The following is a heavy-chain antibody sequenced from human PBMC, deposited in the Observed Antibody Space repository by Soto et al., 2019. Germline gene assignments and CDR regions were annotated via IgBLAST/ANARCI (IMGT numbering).Heavy chain of an antibody. J-gene: IGHJ4*02. CDR3: ARELTMIVDN. CDR1: GYTFTSYD. Sequence: QVQLVQSGAEVKKPGASVKVSCKASGYTFTSYDVNWVRQATGQGLEWMGWMNPNSGNTGYAQKFKGRVNMTRNTSISTAYMELSGLRSEDTAVYYCARELTMIVDNWGQGTLVAVSS. V-gene: IGHV1-8*01. D-gene: IGHD3-22*01. CDR2: MNPNSGNT.